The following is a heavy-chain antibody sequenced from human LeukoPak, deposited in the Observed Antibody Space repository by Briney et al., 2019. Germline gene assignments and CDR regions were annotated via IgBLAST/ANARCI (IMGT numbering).Heavy chain of an antibody. D-gene: IGHD5-24*01. V-gene: IGHV3-23*01. J-gene: IGHJ4*02. CDR1: GFTFSSYA. CDR3: ARDWVYKIDY. CDR2: IRDSGSST. Sequence: GGALRLSCAASGFTFSSYAMSWVRQAPGKGLEWVSAIRDSGSSTHYADSVKGRFTISRDNAKNTLILQMNSLRVEDTAVYYCARDWVYKIDYWGRGTLVTVSS.